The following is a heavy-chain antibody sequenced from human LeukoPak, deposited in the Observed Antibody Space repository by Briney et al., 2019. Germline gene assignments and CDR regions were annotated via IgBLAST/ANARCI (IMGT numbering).Heavy chain of an antibody. CDR2: VSRRGGGT. V-gene: IGHV3-23*01. CDR1: GFTLSSYA. CDR3: ARETNDYFFDS. J-gene: IGHJ4*02. Sequence: GRSLRLSRAASGFTLSSYAMSWVRQAPGKGRECGSAVSRRGGGTFYADSVKGRVTISRDSSRNTLYLQMNSLRAEDTAVYYCARETNDYFFDSWGQGTLVTVSS. D-gene: IGHD2-21*02.